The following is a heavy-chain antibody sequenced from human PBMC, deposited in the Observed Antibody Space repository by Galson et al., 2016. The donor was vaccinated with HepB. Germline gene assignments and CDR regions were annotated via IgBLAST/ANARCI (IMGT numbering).Heavy chain of an antibody. J-gene: IGHJ4*02. V-gene: IGHV3-49*04. CDR1: GFTLSSYA. CDR2: AYSGTP. CDR3: TRDRGNSAFLRGDY. D-gene: IGHD3-10*01. Sequence: SLRLSCAASGFTLSSYAIYWVRQAPGKGLEYVAAYSGTPDYAASVKGRFIISRDDSKGVAYLQMDSLKTEDTAVYYCTRDRGNSAFLRGDYWGQGTLVTVSS.